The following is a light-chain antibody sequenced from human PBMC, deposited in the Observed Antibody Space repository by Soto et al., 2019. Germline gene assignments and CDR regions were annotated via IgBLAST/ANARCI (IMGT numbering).Light chain of an antibody. J-gene: IGKJ3*01. CDR3: QQYGSSPPVT. V-gene: IGKV3-20*01. Sequence: ESVLTQSPGTLSLSPGERATLSCRASQSVSPYLAWYQHKPGQAPRLLIYGASSRATGIPDRFSGSGSGTDFALTISRLEPEDFAVYYCQQYGSSPPVTFGPGTKVDIK. CDR2: GAS. CDR1: QSVSPY.